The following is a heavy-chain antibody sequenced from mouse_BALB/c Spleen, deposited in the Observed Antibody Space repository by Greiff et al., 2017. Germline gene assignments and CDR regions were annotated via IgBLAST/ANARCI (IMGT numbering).Heavy chain of an antibody. CDR1: GFNIKDYY. CDR3: NADSSGFMDY. J-gene: IGHJ4*01. D-gene: IGHD3-2*01. V-gene: IGHV14-4*02. CDR2: IDPENGDT. Sequence: DVQLQESGAELVRSGASVKLSCTASGFNIKDYYMHWVKQRPEQGLEWIGWIDPENGDTEYAPKFQGKATMTADTSSNTAYLQLSSLTSEDTAVYYCNADSSGFMDYWGQGTSVTVSS.